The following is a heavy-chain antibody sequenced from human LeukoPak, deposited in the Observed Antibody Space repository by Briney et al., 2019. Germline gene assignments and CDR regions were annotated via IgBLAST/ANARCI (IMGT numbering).Heavy chain of an antibody. J-gene: IGHJ4*02. Sequence: SETLSLTCAVYGGSFSGYYWTWIRQPPGKGLEWIGEINHSGNTNYNPSLKSRVAISVDTSKNQFSLKLSSVTAADTAVYYCARTDDYEGSFDYWGQGTLVTVSS. V-gene: IGHV4-34*01. CDR2: INHSGNT. CDR1: GGSFSGYY. CDR3: ARTDDYEGSFDY. D-gene: IGHD4-17*01.